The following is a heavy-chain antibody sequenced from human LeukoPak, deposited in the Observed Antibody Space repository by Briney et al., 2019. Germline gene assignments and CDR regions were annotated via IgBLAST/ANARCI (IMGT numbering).Heavy chain of an antibody. D-gene: IGHD3-9*01. Sequence: SQTLSLTCTVSGGSISSGDYYWSWIRQPPGKGLEWIGYIYYSGSTYYNPSLKSRVTISVDTSKNQFSLKLSSVTAADTAVYYCASSLRYFDWLSADAFDIWGPGTMVTVSS. CDR1: GGSISSGDYY. CDR3: ASSLRYFDWLSADAFDI. V-gene: IGHV4-30-4*08. J-gene: IGHJ3*02. CDR2: IYYSGST.